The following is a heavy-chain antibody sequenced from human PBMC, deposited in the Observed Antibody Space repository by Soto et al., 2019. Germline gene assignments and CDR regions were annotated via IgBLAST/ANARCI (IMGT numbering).Heavy chain of an antibody. CDR2: INPSGGST. D-gene: IGHD3-9*01. J-gene: IGHJ6*02. CDR3: ARELPYDILTGYSPNYYYYGMDV. V-gene: IGHV1-46*03. CDR1: GYTFTSDY. Sequence: ASVKVSCKASGYTFTSDYMHWVRQAPGQGLEWMGIINPSGGSTSYAQKFQGRVTMTRDTSTSTVYMELSSLRSEDTAVYYCARELPYDILTGYSPNYYYYGMDVWGQGTTVTVSS.